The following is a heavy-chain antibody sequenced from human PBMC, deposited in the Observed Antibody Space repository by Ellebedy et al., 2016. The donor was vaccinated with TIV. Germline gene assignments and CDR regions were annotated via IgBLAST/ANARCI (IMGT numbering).Heavy chain of an antibody. CDR3: TRNLGHYLLSD. V-gene: IGHV3-7*01. D-gene: IGHD2-15*01. CDR2: INGDGSAI. J-gene: IGHJ4*02. Sequence: GGSLRLSXAASGLPFSGDWMTWVRQAPGKGLEWVAKINGDGSAIQYADSVEGRFTISRDNAKNSLYLQMNSLRVEDTAVYYCTRNLGHYLLSDWGQGSLVTVSS. CDR1: GLPFSGDW.